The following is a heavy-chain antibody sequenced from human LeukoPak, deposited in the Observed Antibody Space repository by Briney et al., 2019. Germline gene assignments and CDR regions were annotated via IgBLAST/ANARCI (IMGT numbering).Heavy chain of an antibody. CDR3: AKGHSGSYSPLFHY. CDR1: GFTFSDCY. D-gene: IGHD3-10*01. Sequence: GGSLRLSCAASGFTFSDCYMSWIRQAPGKGLEWVSYISSSGSTIYYADSVKGRFTISRDNAKNSLYLQMNSLRAEDTAVYYCAKGHSGSYSPLFHYWGREPWSPSPQ. V-gene: IGHV3-11*01. J-gene: IGHJ4*02. CDR2: ISSSGSTI.